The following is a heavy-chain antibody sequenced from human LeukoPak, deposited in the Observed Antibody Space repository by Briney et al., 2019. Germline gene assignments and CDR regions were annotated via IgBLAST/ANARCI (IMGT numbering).Heavy chain of an antibody. CDR2: ISSSGSTI. V-gene: IGHV3-48*04. CDR1: GFTFTSSG. J-gene: IGHJ6*04. D-gene: IGHD3-10*02. Sequence: GGSLRLSCSASGFTFTSSGMSWVRQAPGKGLEWVSYISSSGSTIYYADSVKGRFTISRDNAKNSLYLQMNSLRAEDTAVYYCAELGITMIGGVWGKGTTVTISS. CDR3: AELGITMIGGV.